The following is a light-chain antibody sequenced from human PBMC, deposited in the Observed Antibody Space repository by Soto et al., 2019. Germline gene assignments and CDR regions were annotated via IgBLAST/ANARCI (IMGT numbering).Light chain of an antibody. CDR2: GAS. Sequence: EIVMTQSLATLSLSPGERATLSCRASQSISSNLAWYQQKPGQAPRLLIYGASTRATGIPARFSGSGSGTEFTLTISSLQSEDFAVYYCHHYNNWPPWTFGRGTKVEIK. CDR1: QSISSN. CDR3: HHYNNWPPWT. V-gene: IGKV3-15*01. J-gene: IGKJ1*01.